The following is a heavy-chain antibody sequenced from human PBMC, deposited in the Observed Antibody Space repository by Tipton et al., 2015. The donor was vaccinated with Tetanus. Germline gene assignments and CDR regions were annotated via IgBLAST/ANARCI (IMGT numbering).Heavy chain of an antibody. CDR1: GFTFSSHA. Sequence: LRLSYAASGFTFSSHAMSWVRQAPGKGLEWVSGISGSGGSTNYADSVKGRFTISRDNSKNTLYVQMNSLRAADTAVYYCAKGLLGYCIDGVCHNWFDPWGQGTLVPVSS. CDR2: ISGSGGST. V-gene: IGHV3-23*01. D-gene: IGHD2-8*01. J-gene: IGHJ5*02. CDR3: AKGLLGYCIDGVCHNWFDP.